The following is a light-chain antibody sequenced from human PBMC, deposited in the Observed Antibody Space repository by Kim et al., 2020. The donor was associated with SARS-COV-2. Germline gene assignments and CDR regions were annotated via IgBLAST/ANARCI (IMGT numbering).Light chain of an antibody. J-gene: IGKJ1*01. V-gene: IGKV1-27*01. CDR1: QDIKNY. Sequence: DIQMAQSPSSLSASVGDRVTITCRASQDIKNYLAWYRQKPGKVPEVLIYAASILQSGVPSRISGSGSGTDFTLTLNSLQPEDVATYYCQKYNSFPRTFGQGTKVEIK. CDR2: AAS. CDR3: QKYNSFPRT.